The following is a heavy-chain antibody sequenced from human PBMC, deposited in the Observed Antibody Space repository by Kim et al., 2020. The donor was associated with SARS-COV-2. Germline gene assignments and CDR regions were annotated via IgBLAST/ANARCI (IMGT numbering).Heavy chain of an antibody. D-gene: IGHD3-16*01. CDR3: ARGPRMLGGVLYGMDV. Sequence: SETLSLTCAVYGGSFSGYYWSWIRQPPGKGLEWIGEINHSGSTNYNPSIKSRVTISVDTSKNQFSLKLSSVTAADTAVYYCARGPRMLGGVLYGMDVWG. CDR2: INHSGST. CDR1: GGSFSGYY. V-gene: IGHV4-34*01. J-gene: IGHJ6*02.